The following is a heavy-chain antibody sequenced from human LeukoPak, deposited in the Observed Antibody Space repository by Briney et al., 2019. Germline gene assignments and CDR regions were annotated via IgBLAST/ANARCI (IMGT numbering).Heavy chain of an antibody. J-gene: IGHJ4*02. D-gene: IGHD2-15*01. CDR3: ARAVGIVVVVVATLDY. CDR1: GFIVSSKY. Sequence: PGGSLRLSCAASGFIVSSKYMSWVRQAPGKGLEWVSFLHGGGTTYYADSVKGRFTISRDNSKNTLYLQMKSLRAEDTAVYYCARAVGIVVVVVATLDYWGQGTLVTVSS. V-gene: IGHV3-53*01. CDR2: LHGGGTT.